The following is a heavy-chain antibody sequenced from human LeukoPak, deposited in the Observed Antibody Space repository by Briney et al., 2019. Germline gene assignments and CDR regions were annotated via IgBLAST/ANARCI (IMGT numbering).Heavy chain of an antibody. CDR2: IYTSGST. CDR3: ARDHSSSWYIDY. J-gene: IGHJ4*02. CDR1: GGSISSYY. D-gene: IGHD6-13*01. V-gene: IGHV4-4*07. Sequence: SETLSLTCTVSGGSISSYYWSWIRQPAGKGLEWIGRIYTSGSTNYNPSLKSRVTMSVDTSKNQFSLKPSSVTAADTAVYYCARDHSSSWYIDYWGQGTLVTVSS.